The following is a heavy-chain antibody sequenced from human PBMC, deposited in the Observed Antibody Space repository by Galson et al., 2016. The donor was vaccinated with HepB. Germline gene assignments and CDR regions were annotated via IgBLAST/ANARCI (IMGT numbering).Heavy chain of an antibody. CDR2: ISSSSRTI. CDR3: TREGRGTDF. J-gene: IGHJ4*02. CDR1: GFSFSDFY. D-gene: IGHD3-10*01. Sequence: SLRLSCAASGFSFSDFYMSWIRQAPGKGLEWISYISSSSRTIYYADSVKGRFTISGDNAKNSLYLQMNSLRVEDTAVYYCTREGRGTDFWGQGTLVTVSS. V-gene: IGHV3-11*04.